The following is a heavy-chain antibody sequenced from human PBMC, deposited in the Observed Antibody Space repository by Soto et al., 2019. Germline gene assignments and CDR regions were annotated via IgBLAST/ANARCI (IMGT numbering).Heavy chain of an antibody. V-gene: IGHV3-23*01. D-gene: IGHD3-3*01. CDR2: ISGSGGST. J-gene: IGHJ3*02. CDR3: AKVKLFYDFWSGYWPGAFDI. CDR1: GFTFSSYA. Sequence: GGSLRLSCAASGFTFSSYAMSWVRQAPGKGLEWVSAISGSGGSTYYADSVKGRFTISRDNSKNTLYLQMNSLRAEDTAVYYFAKVKLFYDFWSGYWPGAFDIWGQGTMVTVSS.